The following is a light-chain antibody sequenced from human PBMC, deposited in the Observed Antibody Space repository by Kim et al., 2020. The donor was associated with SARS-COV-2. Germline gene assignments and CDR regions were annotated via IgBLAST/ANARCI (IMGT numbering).Light chain of an antibody. J-gene: IGKJ4*01. V-gene: IGKV1-5*03. CDR2: KAS. Sequence: SASVGDRVTITGRASQSISPWLAWYQQKPGKAPKLLIYKASNLQSGVPSRFSGSASGTEFTLTIDSLQPDDFATYYCQQYDTDSTFGGGTKVDIK. CDR1: QSISPW. CDR3: QQYDTDST.